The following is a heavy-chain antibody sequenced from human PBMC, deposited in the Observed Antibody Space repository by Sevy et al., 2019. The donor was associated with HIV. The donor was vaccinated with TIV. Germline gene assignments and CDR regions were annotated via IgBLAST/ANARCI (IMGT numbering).Heavy chain of an antibody. CDR2: FCFGGSKI. CDR3: AREGCTQPHDY. J-gene: IGHJ4*02. V-gene: IGHV3-23*01. CDR1: GFTFSIYT. D-gene: IGHD2-8*01. Sequence: GESLKISCAASGFTFSIYTMSWVRQAPGKGLEWVSTFCFGGSKIYYADSMKGRFTISRDNSRNTVYLQMNSLRADDTAVYYCAREGCTQPHDYWGQGTLVTVSS.